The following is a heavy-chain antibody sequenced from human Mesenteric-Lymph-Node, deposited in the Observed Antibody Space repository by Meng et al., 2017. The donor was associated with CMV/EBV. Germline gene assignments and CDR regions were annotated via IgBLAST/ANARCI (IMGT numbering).Heavy chain of an antibody. J-gene: IGHJ5*02. CDR3: APRPSLMTTSNVVPWFDP. D-gene: IGHD3-16*01. V-gene: IGHV4-34*01. Sequence: GSFSGSAASWIRQPPGKGLEWIGESNHSGSTNYNPSLKSRVTISVDTSTHTFSLPLRSFPSAPPAFSSSAPRPSLMTTSNVVPWFDPWGQGTLVTVSS. CDR1: GSFSGSA. CDR2: SNHSGST.